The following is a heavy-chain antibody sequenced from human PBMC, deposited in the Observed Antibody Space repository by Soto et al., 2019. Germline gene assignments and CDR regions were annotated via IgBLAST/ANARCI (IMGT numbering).Heavy chain of an antibody. J-gene: IGHJ6*02. V-gene: IGHV4-34*01. CDR1: GGSFSGYY. Sequence: QVQLQQWGAGLLKPSETLSLTWAVYGGSFSGYYWSWIRQPPGKGLEWIGEINHSGSTNYNPSLKSRVTISVDTSKNQFSLKLSSVTAADTAVYYCARGTIPTVTTLYGMDVWGQGTTVTVSS. CDR2: INHSGST. CDR3: ARGTIPTVTTLYGMDV. D-gene: IGHD4-17*01.